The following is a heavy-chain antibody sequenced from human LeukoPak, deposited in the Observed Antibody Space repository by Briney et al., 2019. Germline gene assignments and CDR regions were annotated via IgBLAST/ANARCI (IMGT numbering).Heavy chain of an antibody. CDR2: INPNSVGT. CDR3: ARDWGWNDGIDV. J-gene: IGHJ6*04. Sequence: ASVKVSCKASGYTFTGYYMHWVRQAPGQGLEWMGWINPNSVGTNYAQKFQGRVTMTRDTSISTAYMELRSLRSDDTAVYYCARDWGWNDGIDVWGKGTTVTVSS. V-gene: IGHV1-2*02. CDR1: GYTFTGYY. D-gene: IGHD1-1*01.